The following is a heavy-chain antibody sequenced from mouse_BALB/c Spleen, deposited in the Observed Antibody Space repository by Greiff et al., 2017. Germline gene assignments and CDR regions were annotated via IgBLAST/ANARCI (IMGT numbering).Heavy chain of an antibody. V-gene: IGHV1-5*01. D-gene: IGHD1-1*01. Sequence: EVQLQQSGTVLARPGASVKMSCKASGYTFTSYWMHWVKQRPGQGLEWIGAIYPGNSDTSYNQKFKGKAKLTAVTSTSTAYMELSSLTNEDSAVYYCTRGKNYYGSSYGFDYWGQGTTLTVSS. CDR3: TRGKNYYGSSYGFDY. J-gene: IGHJ2*01. CDR1: GYTFTSYW. CDR2: IYPGNSDT.